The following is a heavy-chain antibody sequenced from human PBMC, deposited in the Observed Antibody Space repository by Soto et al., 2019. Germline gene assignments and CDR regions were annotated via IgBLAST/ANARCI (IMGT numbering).Heavy chain of an antibody. J-gene: IGHJ5*02. Sequence: SETLSLTCTVSGGSISSYYWSWIRQPPGKGLEWIGYIYYSGSTNYNPSLKSRVTISVDTSKNQFSLKLSSVTAADTAVYYCARTGYGDYVGWFAPWGQGTLVTVSS. V-gene: IGHV4-59*08. CDR2: IYYSGST. D-gene: IGHD4-17*01. CDR1: GGSISSYY. CDR3: ARTGYGDYVGWFAP.